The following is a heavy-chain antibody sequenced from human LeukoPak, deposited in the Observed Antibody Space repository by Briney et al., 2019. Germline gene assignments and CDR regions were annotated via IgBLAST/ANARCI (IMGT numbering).Heavy chain of an antibody. CDR1: GFTFSSYA. V-gene: IGHV3-64D*06. J-gene: IGHJ4*02. CDR3: VKGKLDSSGYYYYFDY. Sequence: GSLRLSCSASGFTFSSYAMHWVRQAPGKGLEYVSAISSNGGSTYYADSVKGRFTISRDNSKNTLYLQMSSLRAEDTAVYYCVKGKLDSSGYYYYFDYWGQGTLVTVSS. CDR2: ISSNGGST. D-gene: IGHD3-22*01.